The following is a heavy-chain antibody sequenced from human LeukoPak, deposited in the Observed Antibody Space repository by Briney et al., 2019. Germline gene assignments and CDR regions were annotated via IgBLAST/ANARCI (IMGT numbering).Heavy chain of an antibody. V-gene: IGHV3-7*01. J-gene: IGHJ4*02. D-gene: IGHD1-26*01. CDR3: AKDSPYGGSYGPPDY. Sequence: HSGGSLRLSCAASGFTFTKHWMSWVRQTKDKGLECVAKIREDGGEKHYVDSVKGRFTISRDNAKNSLYLQMNSLRVDDTAVYYCAKDSPYGGSYGPPDYWGQGTLVTVSS. CDR1: GFTFTKHW. CDR2: IREDGGEK.